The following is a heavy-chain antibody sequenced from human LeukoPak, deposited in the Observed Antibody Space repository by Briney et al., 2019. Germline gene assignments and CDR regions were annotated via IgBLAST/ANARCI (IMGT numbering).Heavy chain of an antibody. CDR1: GFTFSSYG. Sequence: GGSLRLSCAASGFTFSSYGMHWVRQAPGKGLDWVAFIHHDGSNKYYADSVRGRFTISRDNAKNSLYLQMNSLRAEDTALYYCAKDNYYDSSGYYSLWGQGTLVTVSS. J-gene: IGHJ4*02. V-gene: IGHV3-30*02. CDR2: IHHDGSNK. D-gene: IGHD3-22*01. CDR3: AKDNYYDSSGYYSL.